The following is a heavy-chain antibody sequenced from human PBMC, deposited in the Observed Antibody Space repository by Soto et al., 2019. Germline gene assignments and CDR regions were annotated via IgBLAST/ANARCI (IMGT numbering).Heavy chain of an antibody. J-gene: IGHJ6*02. D-gene: IGHD3-10*01. V-gene: IGHV3-15*01. CDR3: TTAPFSFITLPGTSFLIGMDV. CDR1: GFTLTKAS. Sequence: GGSLRLSCAASGFTLTKASMSWVRQAPGKGLEWVGHIKSNADGGATDYAAPVKSRFTVSRDDSRNTLYLQLNSLKTEDTAVYYCTTAPFSFITLPGTSFLIGMDVWGQGTTVTVSS. CDR2: IKSNADGGAT.